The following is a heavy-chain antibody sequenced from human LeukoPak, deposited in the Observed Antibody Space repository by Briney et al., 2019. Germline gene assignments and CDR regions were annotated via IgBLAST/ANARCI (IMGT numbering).Heavy chain of an antibody. CDR3: ARGISMATIGE. D-gene: IGHD5-12*01. J-gene: IGHJ4*02. CDR2: ISASSTTI. Sequence: GGSLRLSCAASGFTFTSFAMSWVRQAPGKGLEWVSYISASSTTIYYADSVKGRFTISRDDAQKSLYLQMNTLTAEDTAVYYCARGISMATIGEWGQGTLVTVSS. V-gene: IGHV3-48*04. CDR1: GFTFTSFA.